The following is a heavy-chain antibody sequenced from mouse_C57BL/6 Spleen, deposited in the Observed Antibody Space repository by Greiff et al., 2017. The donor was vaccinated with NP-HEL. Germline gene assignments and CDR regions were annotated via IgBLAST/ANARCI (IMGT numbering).Heavy chain of an antibody. D-gene: IGHD1-1*01. Sequence: EVQRVESGGGLVQPGGSMKLSCAASGFAFSDAWMDWVRQSPEKGLEWVAEIRNKANNHATYYAESVKGRFTISRDDSKSSVYLQMNSLRAEDTGIYYCTRITTVVATWAMDYWGQGTSVTVSS. CDR3: TRITTVVATWAMDY. V-gene: IGHV6-6*01. CDR2: IRNKANNHAT. J-gene: IGHJ4*01. CDR1: GFAFSDAW.